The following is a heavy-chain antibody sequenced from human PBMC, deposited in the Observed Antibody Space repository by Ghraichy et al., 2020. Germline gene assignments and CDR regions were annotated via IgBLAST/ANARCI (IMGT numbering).Heavy chain of an antibody. CDR2: TYYRSKWYN. CDR1: GDSVSSNSAA. CDR3: AREGARYDILTGHIMINWFDP. V-gene: IGHV6-1*01. D-gene: IGHD3-9*01. J-gene: IGHJ5*02. Sequence: QTLSLTCAISGDSVSSNSAAWNWIRQSPSRGLEWLGRTYYRSKWYNDYAVSVKSRITINPDTSKNQFSLQLNSVTPEDTAVYYCAREGARYDILTGHIMINWFDPWGQGTLVTVSS.